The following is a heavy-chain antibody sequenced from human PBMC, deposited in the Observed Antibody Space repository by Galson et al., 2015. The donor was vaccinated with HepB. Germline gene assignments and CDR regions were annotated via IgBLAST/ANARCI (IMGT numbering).Heavy chain of an antibody. CDR2: INQDGSSK. V-gene: IGHV3-7*03. J-gene: IGHJ6*02. CDR3: ARRISLVRGIITKPDYYYGMDV. CDR1: GFTFSSYW. D-gene: IGHD3-10*01. Sequence: SLRLSCAASGFTFSSYWMNWVRQAPGKGLEWVAHINQDGSSKYYVDSVKGRFTISRDNAKDSVSMQLDSLRAEDTAVYYCARRISLVRGIITKPDYYYGMDVWGQGTTVTVAS.